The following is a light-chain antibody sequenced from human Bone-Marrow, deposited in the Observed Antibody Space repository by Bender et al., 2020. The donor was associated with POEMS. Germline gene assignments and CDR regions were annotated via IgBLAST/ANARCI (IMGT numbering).Light chain of an antibody. CDR2: DVS. V-gene: IGLV2-14*03. Sequence: QSALTQPASVSGSPGQSITISCTGTNTDVGGHNYVSWHQQHPGEAPKLIIYDVSSRPSGVSNRFSGSKSGNTASLTISGLQAEDEADYYCSSYTSGTGQVFGGGTKVTVL. CDR3: SSYTSGTGQV. J-gene: IGLJ3*02. CDR1: NTDVGGHNY.